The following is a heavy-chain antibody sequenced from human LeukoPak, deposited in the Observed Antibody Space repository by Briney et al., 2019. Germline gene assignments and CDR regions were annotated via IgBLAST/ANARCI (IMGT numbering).Heavy chain of an antibody. D-gene: IGHD3-22*01. CDR1: GFTFSSYA. CDR3: VRGWYYDNSDYRTYYYGMDV. Sequence: GGSLRLSCEASGFTFSSYAMHWVRQAPGKGLEYVSVVTSNGISTYYVDSVRGRFTISRDNSKNTVYLQMGSLRAEDMAVYYCVRGWYYDNSDYRTYYYGMDVWGQGTTVAVSS. J-gene: IGHJ6*02. CDR2: VTSNGIST. V-gene: IGHV3-64*02.